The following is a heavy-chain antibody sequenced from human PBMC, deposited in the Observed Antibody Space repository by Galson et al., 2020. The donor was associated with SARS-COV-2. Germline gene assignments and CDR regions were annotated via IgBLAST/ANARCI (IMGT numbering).Heavy chain of an antibody. Sequence: GSLRLSCAASGFTFGDYAMHWVRQAPGKGLEWVSLISGAGGNTYYADSVKGRFTISRDNRKNSLYLQMNSLRTEDTALYYCAKDIVIRPYDYYYMDVWGKGTTVTVSS. J-gene: IGHJ6*03. D-gene: IGHD3-16*01. CDR3: AKDIVIRPYDYYYMDV. CDR2: ISGAGGNT. CDR1: GFTFGDYA. V-gene: IGHV3-43*02.